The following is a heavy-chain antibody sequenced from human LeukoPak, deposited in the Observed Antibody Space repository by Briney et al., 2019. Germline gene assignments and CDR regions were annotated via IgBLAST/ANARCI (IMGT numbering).Heavy chain of an antibody. CDR3: ARDGGPGPGGSYYDY. CDR1: VYTFTSYG. D-gene: IGHD1-26*01. CDR2: ISAYNGNT. J-gene: IGHJ4*02. V-gene: IGHV1-18*01. Sequence: ASVKVSCTASVYTFTSYGISWVRQAPGQGLEWMGWISAYNGNTNYAQKLQDRVTMTTDTSTSTAYMELRSLRSDDTAVYYCARDGGPGPGGSYYDYWGQGTLVTVSS.